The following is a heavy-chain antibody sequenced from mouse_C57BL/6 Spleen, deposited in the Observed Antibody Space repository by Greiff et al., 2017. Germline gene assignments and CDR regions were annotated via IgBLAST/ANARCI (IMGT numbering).Heavy chain of an antibody. D-gene: IGHD2-4*01. CDR1: GYTFTDYY. V-gene: IGHV1-76*01. CDR2: IYPGSGNT. CDR3: ARFDYEHAWFAY. Sequence: LQESGAELVRPGASVKLSCKASGYTFTDYYINWVKQRPGQGLEWIARIYPGSGNTYYNETFKGQGTLTAEKSSSTAYMQVSSLTSEDSAVYFCARFDYEHAWFAYWGQRTLVTVSA. J-gene: IGHJ3*01.